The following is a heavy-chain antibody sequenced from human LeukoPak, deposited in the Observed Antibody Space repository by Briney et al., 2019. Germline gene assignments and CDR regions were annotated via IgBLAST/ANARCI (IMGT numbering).Heavy chain of an antibody. CDR3: ARAAILIVVVPFDY. D-gene: IGHD3-22*01. Sequence: ASVKVSCKASGYTFTSYGISWVRHAPGQGLEWMGWISAYNGNTNYAQKLQGRVAMTTDTSTSTAYMELRSLRSDDTAVYYCARAAILIVVVPFDYWGQGTLVTVSS. CDR2: ISAYNGNT. V-gene: IGHV1-18*01. J-gene: IGHJ4*02. CDR1: GYTFTSYG.